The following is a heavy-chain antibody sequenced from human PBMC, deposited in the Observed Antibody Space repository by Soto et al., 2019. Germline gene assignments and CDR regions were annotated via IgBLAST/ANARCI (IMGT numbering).Heavy chain of an antibody. CDR2: MNPNRGNT. CDR3: ARSLGQLPYYFGLDV. Sequence: ASVKVSCKASGYTFTIQDIHCVRQATVQGLDWMGWMNPNRGNTGYARRFQGRITMTRNTSISTAYMELRSPTSEDTAVYYCARSLGQLPYYFGLDVWGQGTTVTVSS. CDR1: GYTFTIQD. J-gene: IGHJ6*02. V-gene: IGHV1-8*01. D-gene: IGHD2-2*01.